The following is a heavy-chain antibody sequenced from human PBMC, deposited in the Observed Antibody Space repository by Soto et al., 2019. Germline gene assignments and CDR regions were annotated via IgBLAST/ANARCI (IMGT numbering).Heavy chain of an antibody. Sequence: QVQLVQSGAEVKKPGSSVKVSCKASGGTFSSYAISWVRQAPGQGLEWMGGIIPIFGTANYAQKFQGRVTINANKSTSTAYMKLSSQRTENTAVYYCARESNGNHRRGYYYYGMDVWGTGTTVTVSS. CDR2: IIPIFGTA. D-gene: IGHD1-20*01. J-gene: IGHJ6*04. CDR1: GGTFSSYA. CDR3: ARESNGNHRRGYYYYGMDV. V-gene: IGHV1-69*06.